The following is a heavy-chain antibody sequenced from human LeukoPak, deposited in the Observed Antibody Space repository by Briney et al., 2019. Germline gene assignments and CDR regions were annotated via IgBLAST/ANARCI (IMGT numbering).Heavy chain of an antibody. D-gene: IGHD5-18*01. CDR2: IYSGGST. J-gene: IGHJ4*02. CDR3: ARGGPTQLWLLQVY. CDR1: GFTVSSNY. Sequence: GGSLRLSCAASGFTVSSNYMSWVRQALGKGLEWVSVIYSGGSTYYADSVKGRFTISRDNSKNTLYLQMNSLRAEDTAVYYCARGGPTQLWLLQVYWGQGTLVTVSS. V-gene: IGHV3-53*01.